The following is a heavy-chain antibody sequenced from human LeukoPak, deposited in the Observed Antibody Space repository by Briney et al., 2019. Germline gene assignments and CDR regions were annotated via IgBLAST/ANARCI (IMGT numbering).Heavy chain of an antibody. CDR2: T. CDR1: GDSVITDDYF. J-gene: IGHJ6*02. CDR3: ARVFGNYQEAMDV. V-gene: IGHV4-39*07. Sequence: SEALSLTCIVSGDSVITDDYFWGWVRQPPGKALEWLGSTYRIPPLKSRVTISVDTSRNQFSLRLSSVTAADTAVYFCARVFGNYQEAMDVWGQGTTVTVSS. D-gene: IGHD3-3*01.